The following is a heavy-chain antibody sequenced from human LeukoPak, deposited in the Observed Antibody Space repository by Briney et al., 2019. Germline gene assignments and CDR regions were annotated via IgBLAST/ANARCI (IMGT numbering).Heavy chain of an antibody. CDR3: ARGPQYCTGGSCYSGFDY. CDR2: TYSGGST. D-gene: IGHD2-15*01. CDR1: GFTVSSNY. Sequence: GGSPRLSCAASGFTVSSNYMSWVRQAPGKGLEWVSVTYSGGSTYYADSVKGRFTISRDNSKNTLYLQMNSLRAEDTAVYYCARGPQYCTGGSCYSGFDYWGQGTLVTVSS. J-gene: IGHJ4*02. V-gene: IGHV3-66*01.